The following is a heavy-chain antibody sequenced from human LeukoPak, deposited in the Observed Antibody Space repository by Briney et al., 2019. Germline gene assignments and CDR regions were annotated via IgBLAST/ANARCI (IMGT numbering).Heavy chain of an antibody. CDR1: GFTVSSNY. J-gene: IGHJ4*02. D-gene: IGHD3-22*01. CDR3: ARVNYYDSSGYSD. CDR2: IYGGGST. V-gene: IGHV3-66*01. Sequence: GGSLRLSCAASGFTVSSNYMSWVRQAPGKGLEWVSVIYGGGSTYYADSVKGRFTISRDNSKNTLYLQMNSLRAEDTAVYYCARVNYYDSSGYSDWGQGTLVTVSS.